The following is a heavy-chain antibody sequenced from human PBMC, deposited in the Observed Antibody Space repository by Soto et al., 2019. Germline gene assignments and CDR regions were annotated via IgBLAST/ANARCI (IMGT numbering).Heavy chain of an antibody. D-gene: IGHD5-18*01. CDR3: AKDEGRYTYGLRDC. J-gene: IGHJ4*02. V-gene: IGHV3-48*01. CDR1: GVSFSNYE. CDR2: ISSSSRTI. Sequence: VGSLRLSCGASGVSFSNYEMNWVRQTPGKGLEWVSYISSSSRTIYYADSVKGRFTISRDNSRTTLHLQMNSLRAEDTAVYYCAKDEGRYTYGLRDCWGQGTLVTVSS.